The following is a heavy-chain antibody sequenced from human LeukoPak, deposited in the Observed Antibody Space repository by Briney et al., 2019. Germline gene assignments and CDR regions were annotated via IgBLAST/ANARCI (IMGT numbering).Heavy chain of an antibody. CDR2: IKSDGSAT. D-gene: IGHD5-24*01. CDR3: ARGDGYGMDY. Sequence: GGSLRLSCAASGFTFSSYWMHWVRQAPGKGLVWVSSIKSDGSATSHAGSVKGRFTISRDNAKNTLYLQMNSLRAEDMAVYYCARGDGYGMDYWGQGTLVTVSS. J-gene: IGHJ4*02. V-gene: IGHV3-74*01. CDR1: GFTFSSYW.